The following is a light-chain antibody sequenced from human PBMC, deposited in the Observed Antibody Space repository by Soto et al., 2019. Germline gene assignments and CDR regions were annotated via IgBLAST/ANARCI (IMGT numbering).Light chain of an antibody. CDR2: DAS. J-gene: IGKJ1*01. Sequence: DIQMTQSPSTLSASVGDRVTITCRASQSISSWLAWYQQKPGKAPKLLIYDASSLESGVPSRFSGSGSGTEFTLTISSLQPDNFATYYCQQYNSYSTTFGQGTKAEIK. CDR3: QQYNSYSTT. V-gene: IGKV1-5*01. CDR1: QSISSW.